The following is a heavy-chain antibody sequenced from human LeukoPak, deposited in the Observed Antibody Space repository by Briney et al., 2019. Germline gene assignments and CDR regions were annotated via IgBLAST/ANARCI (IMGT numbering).Heavy chain of an antibody. D-gene: IGHD3-9*01. CDR1: GFTVSSNY. J-gene: IGHJ4*02. CDR3: ARMAGRYDILTGYWYYFDY. V-gene: IGHV3-53*01. Sequence: PGGSLRLSCAASGFTVSSNYMSWVRQAPGKGLEWVSVIYSGGSTYYADSVKGRFTISRDNSKNTLYLQTNSLRAEDTAVYYCARMAGRYDILTGYWYYFDYWGQGALVTVSS. CDR2: IYSGGST.